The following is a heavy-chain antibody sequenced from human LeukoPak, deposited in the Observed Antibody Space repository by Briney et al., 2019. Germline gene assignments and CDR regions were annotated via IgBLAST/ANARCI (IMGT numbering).Heavy chain of an antibody. Sequence: GGSLRLSCAASGFTFSSYAMHWVCQAPGKGLEWVAVISYDGSNKYYADSVKGRFTISRDNSKNTLYLQMNSLRAKDTAVYYCARGRYYYDSSGYYRGYYFDYWGQGTLVTVSS. J-gene: IGHJ4*02. V-gene: IGHV3-30-3*01. D-gene: IGHD3-22*01. CDR1: GFTFSSYA. CDR2: ISYDGSNK. CDR3: ARGRYYYDSSGYYRGYYFDY.